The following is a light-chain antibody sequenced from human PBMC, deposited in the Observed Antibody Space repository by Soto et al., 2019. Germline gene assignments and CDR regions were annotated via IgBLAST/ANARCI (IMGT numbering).Light chain of an antibody. CDR2: GAS. Sequence: DIQMTQSPFSLSASVGDRVSITCRASEFIHTFLNWYQQKPGKAPNLLVYGASRLQSGVPSRFSGSGSGTDFTLTISSLQVEDFATYYCQQSFRTPETFGQGTKVEIK. CDR1: EFIHTF. J-gene: IGKJ1*01. V-gene: IGKV1-39*01. CDR3: QQSFRTPET.